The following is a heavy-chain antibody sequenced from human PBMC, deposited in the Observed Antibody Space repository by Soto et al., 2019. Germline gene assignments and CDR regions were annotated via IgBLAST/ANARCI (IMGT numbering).Heavy chain of an antibody. Sequence: GGSLRLSCTASGFTFGDYAMSWFRQAPGKGLEWVGFIRSKAYGGTTEYAASVKGRFTISRDDSKSIAYLQMNSLKTEDTAVYYCTRSSGSYSVPYYYYGMDVWGQGTTVTVSS. D-gene: IGHD3-10*01. V-gene: IGHV3-49*03. CDR1: GFTFGDYA. J-gene: IGHJ6*02. CDR3: TRSSGSYSVPYYYYGMDV. CDR2: IRSKAYGGTT.